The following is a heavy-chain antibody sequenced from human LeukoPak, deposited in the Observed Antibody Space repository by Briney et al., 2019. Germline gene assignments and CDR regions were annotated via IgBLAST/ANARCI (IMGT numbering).Heavy chain of an antibody. CDR1: GDSISSTAYY. CDR2: IHFSGTI. V-gene: IGHV4-39*01. J-gene: IGHJ4*02. Sequence: SETLSHTCTVSGDSISSTAYYWGWSRQPPGKGLEWLGMIHFSGTIYNNPSLMSRVTISVDTSKNQFSLKLTSVTAADTAVYYCTRGFDHAKSGYWGQGTLVTVSS. CDR3: TRGFDHAKSGY. D-gene: IGHD1-14*01.